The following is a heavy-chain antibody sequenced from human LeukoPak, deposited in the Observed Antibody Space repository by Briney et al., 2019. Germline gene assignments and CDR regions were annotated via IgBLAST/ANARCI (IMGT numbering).Heavy chain of an antibody. CDR2: VSRFGGTT. D-gene: IGHD6-13*01. Sequence: GGPLRLSCAASGFTFDSYAMSWVRQAPGKGLEWVSAVSRFGGTTYYADSAKGRFTISRDNSNNTVYLQMNSLRVEDTALYYCVKHVGSRWSNNRFDPWGQGTLVTVS. CDR1: GFTFDSYA. J-gene: IGHJ5*02. CDR3: VKHVGSRWSNNRFDP. V-gene: IGHV3-23*01.